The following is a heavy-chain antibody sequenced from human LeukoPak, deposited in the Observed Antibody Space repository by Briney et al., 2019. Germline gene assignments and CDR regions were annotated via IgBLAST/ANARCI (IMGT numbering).Heavy chain of an antibody. D-gene: IGHD2-2*01. CDR2: INPENGNT. CDR3: ATYYCSTTSCYPSFFDY. J-gene: IGHJ4*02. CDR1: GYPFTRYG. V-gene: IGHV1-18*01. Sequence: ASVKVSCKASGYPFTRYGISWVRQAPGQGLEWMGWINPENGNTKYAQKFKGRVTMTTDTSTSTAHMELRSLRSDETAVYYCATYYCSTTSCYPSFFDYWGQGTLVTVSS.